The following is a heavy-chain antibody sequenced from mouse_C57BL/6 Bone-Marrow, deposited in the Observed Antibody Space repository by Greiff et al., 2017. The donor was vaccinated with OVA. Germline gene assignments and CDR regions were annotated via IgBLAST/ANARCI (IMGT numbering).Heavy chain of an antibody. Sequence: VQLQQSGAELVRPGTSVKVSCKASGYAFTNYLIEWVKQRPGQGLEWIGEINPGSGGTKYNEKFKGKATLTADKSSSTAYMQLSSLTSEDSAVYFCSISIGSGRGAFAYWGQGTSVTVSA. J-gene: IGHJ3*01. D-gene: IGHD2-14*01. CDR3: SISIGSGRGAFAY. CDR1: GYAFTNYL. V-gene: IGHV1-54*01. CDR2: INPGSGGT.